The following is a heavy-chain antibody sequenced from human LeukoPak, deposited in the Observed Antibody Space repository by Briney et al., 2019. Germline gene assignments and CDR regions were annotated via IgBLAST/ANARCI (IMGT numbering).Heavy chain of an antibody. CDR3: ARDRHYAIDY. Sequence: GGSLRLSCAASGFTFSSYWIHWVRQAPGKGLVWAARITSDGSITSYADSVKGRFTISRDNAKNTLYLQMNSLRAEDTAVYYCARDRHYAIDYWGQGTLVTVSS. V-gene: IGHV3-74*01. CDR1: GFTFSSYW. D-gene: IGHD3-16*01. J-gene: IGHJ4*02. CDR2: ITSDGSIT.